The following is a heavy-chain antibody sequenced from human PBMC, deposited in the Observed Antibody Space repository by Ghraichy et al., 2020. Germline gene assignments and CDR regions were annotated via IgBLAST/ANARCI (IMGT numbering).Heavy chain of an antibody. Sequence: SETLSLTCVVPDGSITTGRYPWSWIRQPPGKGLEWIGYIYNSGNTYYNPSLKSRVTISLDTSKNQFSLKLISVTAADTAVYYCARDRLVTPGYFDSWGQGTLVTVSS. CDR2: IYNSGNT. CDR1: DGSITTGRYP. J-gene: IGHJ4*02. V-gene: IGHV4-30-4*07. CDR3: ARDRLVTPGYFDS.